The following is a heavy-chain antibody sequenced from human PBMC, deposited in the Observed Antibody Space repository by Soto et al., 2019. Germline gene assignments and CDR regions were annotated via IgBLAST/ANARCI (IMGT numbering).Heavy chain of an antibody. CDR1: GGTFSSYA. D-gene: IGHD3-22*01. V-gene: IGHV1-69*06. CDR2: IIPIFGTA. Sequence: SVKVSCKSSGGTFSSYAISCVRQAPGQGLEWMGGIIPIFGTANYAQKFQGRVTITADKSTSTAYMELSSLRSEDTAVYYCAKYDSSEIGFDPWGQGTLVTVS. CDR3: AKYDSSEIGFDP. J-gene: IGHJ5*02.